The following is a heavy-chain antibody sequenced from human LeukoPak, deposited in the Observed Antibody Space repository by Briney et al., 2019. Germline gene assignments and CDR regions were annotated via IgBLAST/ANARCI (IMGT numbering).Heavy chain of an antibody. D-gene: IGHD7-27*01. J-gene: IGHJ5*02. CDR2: TYYRSKWYN. CDR3: ARGKLGSEWDWFDP. V-gene: IGHV6-1*01. Sequence: SQTLSLTCAISGDSVSSNSAGWNWIRQSPSRGLEWLGRTYYRSKWYNDDAVSVKGRITINPDTAKNQLSLHLNSVTPEDTAVYYCARGKLGSEWDWFDPWGQGTLVTVSS. CDR1: GDSVSSNSAG.